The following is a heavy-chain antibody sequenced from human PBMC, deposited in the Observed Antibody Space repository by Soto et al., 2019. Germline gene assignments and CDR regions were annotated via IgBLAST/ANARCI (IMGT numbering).Heavy chain of an antibody. CDR2: IKSKTDGGTT. CDR1: GFTFSNAW. Sequence: PGGSLRLSCAASGFTFSNAWMSWVRQAPGKGLEWVGRIKSKTDGGTTDYAAPVKGRFTISRDDSKNTLYLQMNSLKTEDTAVYYCTTDRLGRFGELLYLGFDYWGQGTLVTVSS. CDR3: TTDRLGRFGELLYLGFDY. V-gene: IGHV3-15*01. J-gene: IGHJ4*02. D-gene: IGHD3-10*01.